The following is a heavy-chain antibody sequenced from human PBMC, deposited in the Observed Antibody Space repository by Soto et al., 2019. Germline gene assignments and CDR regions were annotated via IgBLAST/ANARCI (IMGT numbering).Heavy chain of an antibody. V-gene: IGHV4-59*08. CDR2: IYNSGST. Sequence: SETLSLTCTVSGGSISSYYWSWIRQPPGKGLEWIGYIYNSGSTDYNPSLKSRVTISVDTSKNQFSLKLSSVTAADTAVYYCAIHSPWYDFWSGHYYYYMDVWGKGTTVTVSS. J-gene: IGHJ6*03. D-gene: IGHD3-3*01. CDR1: GGSISSYY. CDR3: AIHSPWYDFWSGHYYYYMDV.